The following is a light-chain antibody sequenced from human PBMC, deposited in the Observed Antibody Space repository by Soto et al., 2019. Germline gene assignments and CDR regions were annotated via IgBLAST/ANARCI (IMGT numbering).Light chain of an antibody. CDR3: SSYAGSNNFVL. V-gene: IGLV2-8*01. CDR1: SSDVGGYDY. Sequence: QSALTQPPSASGSPGQSVTISCTGTSSDVGGYDYVSWYQHHPGKAPKLMLSEVNKRPSGVPDRFSGSKSGNTASLTVSGLHAEAEADYYCSSYAGSNNFVLFGGGTQLTVL. CDR2: EVN. J-gene: IGLJ3*02.